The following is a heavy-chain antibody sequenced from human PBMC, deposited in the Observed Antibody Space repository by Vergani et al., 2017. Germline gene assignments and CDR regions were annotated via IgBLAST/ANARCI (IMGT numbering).Heavy chain of an antibody. CDR1: GGSISSGGYY. D-gene: IGHD3-22*01. V-gene: IGHV4-31*03. CDR2: IYYSGST. CDR3: ARDLHYYDSSGSGAFDI. Sequence: QVHLQESGPGLVKPSQTLSLTCTFSGGSISSGGYYWRWLRKHPGKGLEWIGYIYYSGSTYYNPSLKSRVTISVDTSKNQFSLKLSSVTAADAAWYYGARDLHYYDSSGSGAFDIWGQGTMVTVSS. J-gene: IGHJ3*02.